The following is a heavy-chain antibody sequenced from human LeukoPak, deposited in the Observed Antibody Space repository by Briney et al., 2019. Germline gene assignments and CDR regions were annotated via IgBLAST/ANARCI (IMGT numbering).Heavy chain of an antibody. CDR2: INPNSGGT. D-gene: IGHD3-10*01. V-gene: IGHV1-2*02. CDR1: GYTFTGYY. J-gene: IGHJ4*02. Sequence: GASVNVSCKASGYTFTGYYLHWVRQAPGQGLEWMGWINPNSGGTNYAQKFQGRVTVTRDTSISTAYMELSRLRSDDAAVYYCASGYRTTVRGVITSYFDYWGQGALVTVSS. CDR3: ASGYRTTVRGVITSYFDY.